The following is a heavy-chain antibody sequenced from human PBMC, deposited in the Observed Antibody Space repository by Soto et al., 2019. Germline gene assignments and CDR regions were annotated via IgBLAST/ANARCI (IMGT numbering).Heavy chain of an antibody. Sequence: GGSKRLSCAASGVTFSSYDMSWVRKAPGKGLECVSGISGSGGSTYYADSVKGRFTISRDNSKNTLYLRMNSLRAEDTAVYYCAKTTTLDRAFDIWGQGTMVTVSS. CDR1: GVTFSSYD. J-gene: IGHJ3*02. D-gene: IGHD4-17*01. CDR2: ISGSGGST. CDR3: AKTTTLDRAFDI. V-gene: IGHV3-23*01.